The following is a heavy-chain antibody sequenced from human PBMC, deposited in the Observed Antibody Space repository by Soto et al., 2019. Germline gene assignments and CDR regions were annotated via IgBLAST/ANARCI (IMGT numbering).Heavy chain of an antibody. CDR1: GYTFTGYY. V-gene: IGHV1-2*04. J-gene: IGHJ4*02. CDR3: ATQRDYGDYGAFDY. Sequence: QVQLVQSGAEVEKTGASVKVSCKASGYTFTGYYMHWVRQAPGQGLEWMGWINPNSAGTNYAQKFQGWVTMTRDTTISTAYMELRRLRSDDTAVYYCATQRDYGDYGAFDYWRQGTLVTVSS. D-gene: IGHD4-17*01. CDR2: INPNSAGT.